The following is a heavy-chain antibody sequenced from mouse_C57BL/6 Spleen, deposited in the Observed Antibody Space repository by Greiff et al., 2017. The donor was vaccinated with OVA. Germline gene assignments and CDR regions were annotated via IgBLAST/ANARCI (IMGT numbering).Heavy chain of an antibody. J-gene: IGHJ3*01. D-gene: IGHD2-4*01. V-gene: IGHV5-4*01. CDR2: ISDGGSYT. CDR3: ARDRGYYDYDRFAY. Sequence: EVKVVESGGGLVKPGGSLKLSCAASGFTFSSYAMSWVRQTPEKRLEWVATISDGGSYTYYPDNVKGRFTISRDNAKNNLYLQMSHLKSEDTAMYYCARDRGYYDYDRFAYWGQGTLVTVSA. CDR1: GFTFSSYA.